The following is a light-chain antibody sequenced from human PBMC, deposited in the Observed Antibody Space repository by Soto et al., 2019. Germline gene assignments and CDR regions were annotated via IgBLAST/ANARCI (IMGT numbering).Light chain of an antibody. V-gene: IGLV2-8*01. Sequence: QSALTQPPSASGSPGQSVTISCTGTSSDVGSYNYVSWYQQHPGKVPKLLIYEVTKRPSGVPDRFSGSKSDNTASLTVSGLQAEDEADYYCSSYAGSNKVVFGGGTKLTVL. CDR1: SSDVGSYNY. CDR2: EVT. J-gene: IGLJ3*02. CDR3: SSYAGSNKVV.